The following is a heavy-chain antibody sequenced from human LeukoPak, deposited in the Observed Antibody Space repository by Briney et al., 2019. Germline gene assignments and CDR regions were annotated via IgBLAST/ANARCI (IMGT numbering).Heavy chain of an antibody. V-gene: IGHV1-69*05. CDR3: ARAPFYCSGGSCYSSDAFDI. CDR2: IIHIFGTA. D-gene: IGHD2-15*01. Sequence: SVKVSCTASGGTFSSYAISWVRQAPGQGLEWMGGIIHIFGTANYAQKFQGRVTITTDESTSTAYMELSSLRSEDTAVYYCARAPFYCSGGSCYSSDAFDIWGQGTMVTVSS. J-gene: IGHJ3*02. CDR1: GGTFSSYA.